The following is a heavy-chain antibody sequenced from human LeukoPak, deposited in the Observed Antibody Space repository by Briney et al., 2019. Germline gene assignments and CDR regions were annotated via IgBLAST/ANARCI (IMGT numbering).Heavy chain of an antibody. V-gene: IGHV3-9*01. CDR1: GFTFDDYA. Sequence: GGSLRLSCAASGFTFDDYAMHWVRQAPGKGRGWVSGISWNRGSIGYADSVKGRLTISRDNAKNSLYLQTNSLRAEDTSLYYCARAQDYDILTGTWFDPWGQGTLVTVSS. J-gene: IGHJ5*02. CDR2: ISWNRGSI. D-gene: IGHD3-9*01. CDR3: ARAQDYDILTGTWFDP.